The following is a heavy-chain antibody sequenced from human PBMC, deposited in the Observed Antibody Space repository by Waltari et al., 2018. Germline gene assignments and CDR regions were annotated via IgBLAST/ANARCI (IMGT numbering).Heavy chain of an antibody. Sequence: QLQLQASGPGLVKPSETLSLTCTVPGGYIISSRYYWGWIRQPPGKGLEWIGSIYYSGSTYYNPSLKSRVTISVDTSKNQFSLKLSSVTAADTAVYYCASTVYYDSSGWTYYFDYWGQGTLVTVSS. CDR1: GGYIISSRYY. CDR3: ASTVYYDSSGWTYYFDY. CDR2: IYYSGST. J-gene: IGHJ4*02. V-gene: IGHV4-39*01. D-gene: IGHD3-22*01.